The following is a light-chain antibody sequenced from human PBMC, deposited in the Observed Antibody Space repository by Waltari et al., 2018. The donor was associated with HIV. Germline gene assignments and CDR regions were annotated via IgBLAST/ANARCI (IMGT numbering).Light chain of an antibody. CDR3: QHYNNYPWT. Sequence: DIPMTQSPSPLSASVVARVTITCRASQSIGSWLAWYQQKPGKAPKVLIYKASTLQSGVPSRFSGSGSGTEFTLTISSLQPDDFATYYCQHYNNYPWTFGQGTKVEIK. CDR2: KAS. V-gene: IGKV1-5*03. J-gene: IGKJ1*01. CDR1: QSIGSW.